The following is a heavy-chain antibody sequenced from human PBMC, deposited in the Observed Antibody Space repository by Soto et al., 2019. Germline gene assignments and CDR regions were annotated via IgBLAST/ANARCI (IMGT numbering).Heavy chain of an antibody. CDR2: IIPIFGTE. V-gene: IGHV1-69*01. Sequence: QVQRVQSGAEVKKPGSSVKVSCKASGGTFSSYAISWVRQAPGQGREWMGGIIPIFGTENYAQKFQGRATITADESTSTAYMELSSLRSEDTAVYYCARRRTVVVPAARDAYYYGMDFWGQGTTVPFSS. CDR3: ARRRTVVVPAARDAYYYGMDF. J-gene: IGHJ6*02. CDR1: GGTFSSYA. D-gene: IGHD2-2*01.